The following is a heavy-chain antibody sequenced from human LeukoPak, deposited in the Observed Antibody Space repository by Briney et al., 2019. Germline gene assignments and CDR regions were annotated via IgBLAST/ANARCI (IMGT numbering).Heavy chain of an antibody. CDR1: GYTFTSYG. V-gene: IGHV1-18*01. D-gene: IGHD6-19*01. CDR3: ARDRGSLAVADSRTSDF. Sequence: GAPVKVSCKASGYTFTSYGISWVRQAPGQGLEWMAWISAYNGNTNYAQKFQDRVTLTTDTSTSTAYMELGSLKSDDTAMYYCARDRGSLAVADSRTSDFWGQGTLVTVSS. J-gene: IGHJ4*02. CDR2: ISAYNGNT.